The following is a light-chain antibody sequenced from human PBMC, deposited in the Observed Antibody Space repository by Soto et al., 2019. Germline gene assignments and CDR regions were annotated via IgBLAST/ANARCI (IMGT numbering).Light chain of an antibody. J-gene: IGLJ3*02. CDR1: NSDVGGYDY. CDR2: QDN. Sequence: QSVLTQPASVSGSPGQSITISCTGTNSDVGGYDYVSWYQHYPGKAPKLLIYQDNNRPSGVSSRFSGSKSGNTAALTFSGLQAEDEADDYCSSLTSSNSWVFGGGTKLTVL. CDR3: SSLTSSNSWV. V-gene: IGLV2-14*01.